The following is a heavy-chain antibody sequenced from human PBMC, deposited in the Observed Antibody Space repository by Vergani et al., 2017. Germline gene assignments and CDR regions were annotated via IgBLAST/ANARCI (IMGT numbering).Heavy chain of an antibody. J-gene: IGHJ6*03. CDR1: GFTFSSYE. V-gene: IGHV3-48*03. D-gene: IGHD2-2*01. CDR2: ISSSGSTI. CDR3: ARGSAAFYYYYXMDV. Sequence: EVQLVESGGGLVQPGGSLRLSCAASGFTFSSYEMNWVRQAPGKGLEWVSYISSSGSTIYYADSVKGRFTISRDNAKNSLYLQMHSLRAEDTAVYYCARGSAAFYYYYXMDVWGKGTTVTVSS.